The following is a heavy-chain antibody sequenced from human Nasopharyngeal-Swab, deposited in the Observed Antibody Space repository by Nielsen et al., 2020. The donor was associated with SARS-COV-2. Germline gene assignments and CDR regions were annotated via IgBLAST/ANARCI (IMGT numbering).Heavy chain of an antibody. J-gene: IGHJ6*03. V-gene: IGHV1-69*01. CDR2: IIPIFGTA. Sequence: WVRQAPGQGLEWMGGIIPIFGTANYAQKFQGRVTITADESTSTAYMELSSLRSEDTAVYYCARGGITMVRGVIINYYYYCMDVWGKGTTVTVSS. D-gene: IGHD3-10*01. CDR3: ARGGITMVRGVIINYYYYCMDV.